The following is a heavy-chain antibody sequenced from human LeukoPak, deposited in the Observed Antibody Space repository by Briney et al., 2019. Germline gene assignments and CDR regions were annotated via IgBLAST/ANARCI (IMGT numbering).Heavy chain of an antibody. D-gene: IGHD6-19*01. J-gene: IGHJ1*01. V-gene: IGHV3-30-3*01. Sequence: GGSLRLSCAASGFTFSSYAMHWVRQAPGKGLEGVAVISYDGSNKYYADSVKGRFTISRDNSKNTLYLQMNSLRAEDTAVYYCAKDRRMGSGGSRYFQHWGQGTLVTVSS. CDR2: ISYDGSNK. CDR1: GFTFSSYA. CDR3: AKDRRMGSGGSRYFQH.